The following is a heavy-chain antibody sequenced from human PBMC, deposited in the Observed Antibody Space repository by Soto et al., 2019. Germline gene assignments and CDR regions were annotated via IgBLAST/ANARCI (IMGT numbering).Heavy chain of an antibody. J-gene: IGHJ3*02. D-gene: IGHD3-22*01. V-gene: IGHV1-2*04. Sequence: ASVKVSCKASGCTFTSYDINWVRQATGQGLEWMGWMNPNSGNTNYAQKFQGWVTMTRDTSISTAYMELSRLRSDDTAVYYCARSGYSDAFDIWGKGTMVTV. CDR2: MNPNSGNT. CDR3: ARSGYSDAFDI. CDR1: GCTFTSYD.